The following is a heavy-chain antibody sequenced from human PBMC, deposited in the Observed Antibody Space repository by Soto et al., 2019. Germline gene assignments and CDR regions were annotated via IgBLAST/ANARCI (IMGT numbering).Heavy chain of an antibody. V-gene: IGHV2-5*01. CDR2: IYWNDHT. J-gene: IGHJ4*02. D-gene: IGHD3-10*01. Sequence: QITLKESGPTLVKPTQTLTLTCTFSGFSLTTSGVGVGWIRQPPGKALEWLALIYWNDHTRYNPTLKNRLTITKDASKNQVVLTLTNLDPVDTATYYCAHSAPREELPDFWGQGTLVTVSS. CDR3: AHSAPREELPDF. CDR1: GFSLTTSGVG.